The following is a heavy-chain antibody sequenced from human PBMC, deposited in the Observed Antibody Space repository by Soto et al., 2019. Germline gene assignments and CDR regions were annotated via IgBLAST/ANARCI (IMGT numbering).Heavy chain of an antibody. Sequence: PSETLSLTCTVSGGSISSGGYYWSWIRQHPGKGLEWIGYIYYSGSTYYNPSLKSRVTISVDTSKDQFSLKLSSVTAADTAVYYCARVNVVDIVATITLGYMDVWGKGTTVTVSS. D-gene: IGHD5-12*01. CDR3: ARVNVVDIVATITLGYMDV. CDR1: GGSISSGGYY. V-gene: IGHV4-31*03. J-gene: IGHJ6*03. CDR2: IYYSGST.